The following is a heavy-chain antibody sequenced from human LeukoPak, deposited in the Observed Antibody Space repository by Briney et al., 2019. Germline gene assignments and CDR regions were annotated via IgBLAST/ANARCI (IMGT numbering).Heavy chain of an antibody. CDR2: IYDTGSA. D-gene: IGHD7-27*01. Sequence: SETLSLTCTVSGYSISSGYYWGWIRQPPGKGLEWIGSIYDTGSAYYNPSLRSRVTMSADTSKNQFSLKLSSVTAADTAVYYCASRKLGNDYWGQGTLVTVSS. V-gene: IGHV4-38-2*02. J-gene: IGHJ4*02. CDR3: ASRKLGNDY. CDR1: GYSISSGYY.